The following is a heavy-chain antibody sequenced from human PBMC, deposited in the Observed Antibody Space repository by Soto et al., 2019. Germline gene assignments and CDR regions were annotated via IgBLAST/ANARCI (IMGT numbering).Heavy chain of an antibody. Sequence: SETLSLTCTLSGGSFHNFYWLWIRQPPGKGLEWVGHVHYSGSTNYSPSLNSRATISLDTSKSQLSLKLSSVTAADTALYYCARDWGTGFYQLDSWGQGTLVTVSS. V-gene: IGHV4-59*12. D-gene: IGHD2-2*01. CDR3: ARDWGTGFYQLDS. J-gene: IGHJ4*02. CDR1: GGSFHNFY. CDR2: VHYSGST.